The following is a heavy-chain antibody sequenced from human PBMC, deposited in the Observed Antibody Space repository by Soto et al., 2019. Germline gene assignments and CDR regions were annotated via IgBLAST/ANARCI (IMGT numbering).Heavy chain of an antibody. V-gene: IGHV4-34*01. CDR3: ARGRGTDYYYYYGMDV. D-gene: IGHD1-26*01. Sequence: SETLSLTCAVYGGSFSGYYWSWIRQPPGKGLELIGDINHSGSTNYNPSLKSRVTISVDTSKNQFSLKLSSVTAADTAVYYCARGRGTDYYYYYGMDVWGQGTTVTVSS. CDR2: INHSGST. CDR1: GGSFSGYY. J-gene: IGHJ6*02.